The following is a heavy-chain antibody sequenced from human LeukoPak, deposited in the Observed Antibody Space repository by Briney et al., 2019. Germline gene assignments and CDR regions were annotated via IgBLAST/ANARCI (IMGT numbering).Heavy chain of an antibody. CDR1: GGSISGYY. CDR3: ASQVRYFGRFDY. V-gene: IGHV4-59*08. Sequence: SETLSLTCTVSGGSISGYYWSWIRQPPGKGLEWIGYIYYSGNTKYNPSLKSRVTISVDTSKNQFSLKLSSVTAADTAVYYCASQVRYFGRFDYWGQGTLVTVSS. CDR2: IYYSGNT. J-gene: IGHJ4*02. D-gene: IGHD3-9*01.